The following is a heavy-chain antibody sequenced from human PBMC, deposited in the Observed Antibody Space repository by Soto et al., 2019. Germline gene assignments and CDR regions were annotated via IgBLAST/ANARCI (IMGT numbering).Heavy chain of an antibody. J-gene: IGHJ4*02. D-gene: IGHD5-12*01. CDR3: ARGPSGYDPFDY. V-gene: IGHV1-69*01. CDR1: GGTFSSYA. CDR2: IIPIFGTA. Sequence: QVQLVQSGAEVKKPGSSVKVSCKASGGTFSSYAISWVRQAPGQGLEWMGGIIPIFGTANYAQKFQGRVTIPGDESTSTVYMELSSLRSEETAVYYCARGPSGYDPFDYWGQGTVVTVSS.